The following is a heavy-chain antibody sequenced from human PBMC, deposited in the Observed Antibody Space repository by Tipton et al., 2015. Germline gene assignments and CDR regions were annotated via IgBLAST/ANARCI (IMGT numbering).Heavy chain of an antibody. J-gene: IGHJ4*02. Sequence: SLRLSCAASGFTFSSYGMHWVRQAPGKGLEWVTLIWYDGSNKHYADPVKGRFTISRDNSKNTLYLQMNSLRAEDTAVYYCARSNSPNEYYFDYWGQGTLVTVSS. CDR2: IWYDGSNK. D-gene: IGHD2-8*01. CDR1: GFTFSSYG. CDR3: ARSNSPNEYYFDY. V-gene: IGHV3-33*01.